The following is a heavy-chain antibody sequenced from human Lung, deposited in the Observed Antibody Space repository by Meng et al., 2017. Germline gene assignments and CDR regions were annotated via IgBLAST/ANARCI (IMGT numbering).Heavy chain of an antibody. CDR2: ISDGGNT. V-gene: IGHV4-39*07. CDR1: GGSISSSSYY. J-gene: IGHJ4*02. D-gene: IGHD6-13*01. CDR3: ARVKYSSSWYLDF. Sequence: QLHMQGSGPGLVKPSETLSLTCTVPGGSISSSSYYWGWIRQPPGKGLEWIGSISDGGNTYYNPSLQSRVSISVDTSKNQFSLKLRSVTAADTAVYYCARVKYSSSWYLDFWGQGALVTVSS.